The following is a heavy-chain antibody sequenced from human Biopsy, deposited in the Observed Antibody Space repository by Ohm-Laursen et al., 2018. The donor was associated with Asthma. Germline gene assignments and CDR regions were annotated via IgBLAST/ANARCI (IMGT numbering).Heavy chain of an antibody. CDR1: GGTFSSYA. J-gene: IGHJ4*02. CDR2: IIPIFGTA. V-gene: IGHV1-69*13. D-gene: IGHD7-27*01. CDR3: ARSSHINWGGYFDY. Sequence: GASVKVSCKASGGTFSSYAISWVRQAPGQGLEWMGGIIPIFGTANYAQKFQGRVTITADESTGTAYMELSSLRSEDTAVYYCARSSHINWGGYFDYWGQGTLVTVSS.